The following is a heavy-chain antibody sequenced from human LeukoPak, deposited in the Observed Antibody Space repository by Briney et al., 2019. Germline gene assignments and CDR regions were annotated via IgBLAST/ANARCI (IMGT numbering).Heavy chain of an antibody. J-gene: IGHJ6*03. Sequence: ASVKVSCKASGYTFTSYDINWVRQATGQGLEWMGWVNPKSGNTGYAQKFQGRVTMTRNTSISTAYMELSSLRSEDTAVYYCARAIRTVTTYYYYYYMDVWGKGTTVTVSS. CDR3: ARAIRTVTTYYYYYYMDV. CDR2: VNPKSGNT. V-gene: IGHV1-8*01. CDR1: GYTFTSYD. D-gene: IGHD4-17*01.